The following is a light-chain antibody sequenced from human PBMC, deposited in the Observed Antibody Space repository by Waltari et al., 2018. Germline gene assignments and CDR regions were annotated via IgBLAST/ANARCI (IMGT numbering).Light chain of an antibody. CDR1: QNIDSD. CDR3: QQSYTTPPMYT. CDR2: AAS. Sequence: DIQMTQSPSSLSPSVGDRVTITCRASQNIDSDLTWYQQKPGKAPRLLTYAASSLQRGVPSRFSGSGSGTDFTLTVSSLQPEDFAIYYCQQSYTTPPMYTFGQGT. V-gene: IGKV1-39*01. J-gene: IGKJ2*01.